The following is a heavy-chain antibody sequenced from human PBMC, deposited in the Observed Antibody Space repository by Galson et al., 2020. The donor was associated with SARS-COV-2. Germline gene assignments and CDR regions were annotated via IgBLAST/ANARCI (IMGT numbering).Heavy chain of an antibody. Sequence: SETLSLTCTVSGGSVTSRNYYWGWIRQPPGKGLEWIGNVYYGGTTPYNPSLKSRVTLSVDTSKNQFSLDLTSVTAADTAFYYCATNYGSGSFYGAFDIWGQGTMVTVSS. V-gene: IGHV4-39*01. CDR2: VYYGGTT. D-gene: IGHD3-10*01. CDR1: GGSVTSRNYY. CDR3: ATNYGSGSFYGAFDI. J-gene: IGHJ3*02.